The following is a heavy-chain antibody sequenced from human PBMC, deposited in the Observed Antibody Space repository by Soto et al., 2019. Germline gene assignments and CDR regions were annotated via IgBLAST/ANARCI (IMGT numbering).Heavy chain of an antibody. V-gene: IGHV5-51*01. J-gene: IGHJ6*02. Sequence: RGESLKISCKGSGYSFTSYWIGWVCQMPGKGLEWMGIIYPGDSDTRYSPSFQGQVTISADKSISTAYLQWSSLKASDTAMYYCARLSSAGTNYYYGMDVWGQGTTVTVSS. D-gene: IGHD6-19*01. CDR2: IYPGDSDT. CDR3: ARLSSAGTNYYYGMDV. CDR1: GYSFTSYW.